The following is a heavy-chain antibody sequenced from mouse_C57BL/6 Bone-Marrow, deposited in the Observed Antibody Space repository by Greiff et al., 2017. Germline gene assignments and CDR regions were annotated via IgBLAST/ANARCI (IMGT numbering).Heavy chain of an antibody. CDR3: TRDSAVVPYFDY. D-gene: IGHD1-1*01. CDR2: ISSGGDYI. V-gene: IGHV5-9-1*02. CDR1: GFTFSSYA. J-gene: IGHJ2*01. Sequence: EVMLVESGEGLVKPGGSLKLSCAASGFTFSSYAMSWVRQTPEKRLEWVAYISSGGDYIYYADTVKGRFTISRDNARNTLYLQMSSLKSEDTAMYYCTRDSAVVPYFDYWGQGTTRTVSS.